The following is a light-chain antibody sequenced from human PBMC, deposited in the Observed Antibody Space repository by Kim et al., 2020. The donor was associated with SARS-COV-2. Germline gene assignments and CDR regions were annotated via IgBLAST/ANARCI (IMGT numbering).Light chain of an antibody. CDR2: ENT. V-gene: IGLV1-40*01. CDR1: SSNIGANSD. CDR3: QSYDRSLSAWV. J-gene: IGLJ3*02. Sequence: RVTITCSGSSSNIGANSDVHWDQQLPGSAPKLLISENTDRPSGVPDRFSGSKSGTSASLAISGLQAEDEADYYCQSYDRSLSAWVFGGGTQLTVL.